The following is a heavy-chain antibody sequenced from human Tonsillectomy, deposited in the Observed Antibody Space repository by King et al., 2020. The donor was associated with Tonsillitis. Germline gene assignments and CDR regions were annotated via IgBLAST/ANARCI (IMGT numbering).Heavy chain of an antibody. Sequence: HVQLVQSGAEVKKPGASVKVSCKASGYTFNNYGISWVRQAPGQGLEWMGWISAYNGNTDYGEKFQGGVTMTTDTSTSTAYMELRSLGSDDTAVYYCARDRWEPGGSYYYYYGMDVWGQGTTVTVSS. V-gene: IGHV1-18*01. CDR2: ISAYNGNT. CDR3: ARDRWEPGGSYYYYYGMDV. J-gene: IGHJ6*02. CDR1: GYTFNNYG. D-gene: IGHD1-26*01.